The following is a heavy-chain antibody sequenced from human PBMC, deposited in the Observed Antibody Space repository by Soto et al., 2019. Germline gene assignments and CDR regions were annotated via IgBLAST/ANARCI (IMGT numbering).Heavy chain of an antibody. D-gene: IGHD6-13*01. CDR2: LFYSGST. J-gene: IGHJ5*02. CDR1: GGSISSEGSY. V-gene: IGHV4-31*03. Sequence: PSETLSLTCTVSGGSISSEGSYWSWIRQHPGKGLEWIGCLFYSGSTYYNPSLKSRASISVDPSKNQFSLKLNSVTAADTAVYYCARGLAAAGLFGFGPWGQGTLVTVSS. CDR3: ARGLAAAGLFGFGP.